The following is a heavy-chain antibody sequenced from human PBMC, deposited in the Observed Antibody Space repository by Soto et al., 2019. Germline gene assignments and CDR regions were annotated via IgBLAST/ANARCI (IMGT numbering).Heavy chain of an antibody. D-gene: IGHD3-10*01. CDR2: IYYSGST. Sequence: SETLSLTCTVSGGSISSYYWSWIRQPPGKGLEWIGYIYYSGSTNYNPSLKSRVTISVDTSKNQFSLKLSSVTAADTAVYYCARQLGLWFGEFHHWFDPWGQGTLVTVSS. CDR1: GGSISSYY. V-gene: IGHV4-59*01. J-gene: IGHJ5*02. CDR3: ARQLGLWFGEFHHWFDP.